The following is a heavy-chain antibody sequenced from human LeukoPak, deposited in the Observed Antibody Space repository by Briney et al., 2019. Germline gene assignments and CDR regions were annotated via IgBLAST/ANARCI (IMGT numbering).Heavy chain of an antibody. J-gene: IGHJ4*02. CDR3: ARVLYGSGSYYFDY. Sequence: ASVKVSCKASGYTFTSYGISWVRQAPGQGLEWMGWISAYNGNTNYAQKLQGRVTMTTDTSTSTAYMELRSLRSDDTAVYYCARVLYGSGSYYFDYWAREPWSPSPQ. CDR1: GYTFTSYG. CDR2: ISAYNGNT. D-gene: IGHD3-10*01. V-gene: IGHV1-18*01.